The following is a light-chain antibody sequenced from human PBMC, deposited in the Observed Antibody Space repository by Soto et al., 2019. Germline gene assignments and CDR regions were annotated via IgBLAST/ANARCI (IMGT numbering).Light chain of an antibody. V-gene: IGKV3-15*01. J-gene: IGKJ4*01. CDR1: QSVSTN. CDR2: GAS. CDR3: QQYNFWPQT. Sequence: EIVMTQSPATLSVSPGERATLSCRASQSVSTNLAWYQQKPGQAPRLLIYGASTRATGIPARFSGSGSGTEFTLTISSLQSEDFAVYYCQQYNFWPQTFGGGTKVDIK.